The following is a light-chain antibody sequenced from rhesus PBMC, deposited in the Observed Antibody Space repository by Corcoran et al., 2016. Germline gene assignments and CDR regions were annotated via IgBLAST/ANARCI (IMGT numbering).Light chain of an antibody. J-gene: IGKJ4*01. Sequence: DIVMTQTPLSLPITPGEPASLSCRSSQSLLHSNGNTSLHWYLQTPGQSPQLLIYGGSNRASGVPERFTGIGSGTDFTLKISKVEAEDVGVYYCAQTIAFPLTFGGGSKVEIK. CDR3: AQTIAFPLT. CDR2: GGS. V-gene: IGKV2-72*01. CDR1: QSLLHSNGNTS.